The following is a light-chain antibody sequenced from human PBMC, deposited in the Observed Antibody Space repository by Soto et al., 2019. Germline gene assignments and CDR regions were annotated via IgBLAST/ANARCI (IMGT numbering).Light chain of an antibody. CDR3: SSYTSSSTLVV. CDR1: SSDVGGYNY. J-gene: IGLJ2*01. CDR2: EVS. V-gene: IGLV2-14*01. Sequence: SALTQPASVSGSPGQSITISCTGTSSDVGGYNYVSWYQQHPGKAPKLMIYEVSNRPSGVSNRFSGSTSGNTASLTISGLQAEDEADYYCSSYTSSSTLVVFGGGTQLTVL.